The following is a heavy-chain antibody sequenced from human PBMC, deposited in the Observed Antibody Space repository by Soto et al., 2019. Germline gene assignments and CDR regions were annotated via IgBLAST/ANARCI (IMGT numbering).Heavy chain of an antibody. CDR3: ARDSGAKLSSS. D-gene: IGHD6-13*01. J-gene: IGHJ4*02. Sequence: QVQLVQSGAEVREPGSSVKVSCKASGGTFSSYRINWVRQAPGQGLEWVGGIVPIYRTADDAQKFQGRVSITADESARTTYLELSSLKSQDTAVYYCARDSGAKLSSSWGQGTLVTVSS. V-gene: IGHV1-69*01. CDR1: GGTFSSYR. CDR2: IVPIYRTA.